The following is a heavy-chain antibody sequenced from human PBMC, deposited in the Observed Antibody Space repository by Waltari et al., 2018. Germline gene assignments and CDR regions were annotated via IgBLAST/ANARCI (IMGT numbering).Heavy chain of an antibody. Sequence: EVQLVESGGGLVQPGGSLRLSCAASGFTFSSYWMSWVRQAPGKGLEWVANIKQDGSEKYYVDSVKGRFTISRDNAKNSLYLQMNSLRAEDTAVYYCARARCSGGSCYPHFDYWGQGTLVTVSS. CDR1: GFTFSSYW. J-gene: IGHJ4*02. D-gene: IGHD2-15*01. CDR2: IKQDGSEK. V-gene: IGHV3-7*01. CDR3: ARARCSGGSCYPHFDY.